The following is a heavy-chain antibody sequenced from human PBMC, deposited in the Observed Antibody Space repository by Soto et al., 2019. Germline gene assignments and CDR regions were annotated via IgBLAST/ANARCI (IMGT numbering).Heavy chain of an antibody. CDR3: ASGIQLWLRRINNGYSG. V-gene: IGHV1-69*12. D-gene: IGHD5-18*01. Sequence: QVQLVQSGAEVKKPESSVKVSCKAPGGTFSTYAISGVRQAPGQGLEWMGGIIPMFGTANYEQRFQERVTITADESTNTVYMELSSLRSEDTAVYFCASGIQLWLRRINNGYSGWGQGTLVTVSS. CDR2: IIPMFGTA. CDR1: GGTFSTYA. J-gene: IGHJ4*02.